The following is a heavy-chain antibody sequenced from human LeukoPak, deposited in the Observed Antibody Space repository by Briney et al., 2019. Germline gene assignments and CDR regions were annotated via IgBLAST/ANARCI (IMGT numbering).Heavy chain of an antibody. V-gene: IGHV3-21*01. CDR2: ISSSSSYI. Sequence: GGSLRLSCAASVFTFSSYSMNWVRQAPGKGLEWVSSISSSSSYIYYADSVKGRFTISRDNAKNSLYLQMNSLRDEDTAMYYCARGRSAAGPLHYCDYWGQGALVTVSS. CDR1: VFTFSSYS. D-gene: IGHD6-13*01. CDR3: ARGRSAAGPLHYCDY. J-gene: IGHJ4*02.